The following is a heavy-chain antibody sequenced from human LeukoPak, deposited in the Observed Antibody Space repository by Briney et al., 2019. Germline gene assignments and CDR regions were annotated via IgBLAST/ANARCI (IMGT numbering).Heavy chain of an antibody. Sequence: SETLSLTCTVSGGSISSSSYYWGWIRQPPGKGLEWIGSIYYSGSTYYNPSLKSRVTISVDTSKNQFSLKLSSVTAADTAVYYCARQTQEDIVATIHWFDPWGQGTLVTVSS. CDR3: ARQTQEDIVATIHWFDP. CDR1: GGSISSSSYY. J-gene: IGHJ5*02. V-gene: IGHV4-39*01. D-gene: IGHD5-12*01. CDR2: IYYSGST.